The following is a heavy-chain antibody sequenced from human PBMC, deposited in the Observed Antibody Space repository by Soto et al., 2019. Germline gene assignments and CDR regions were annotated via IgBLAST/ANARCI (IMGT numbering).Heavy chain of an antibody. CDR3: ASTPNRQQWLVPRTLDYYYYGMDV. Sequence: GGSLRLSCAASGFTFSSYGMHWVRQAPGKGLEWVAVIWYDGSNKYYADSVKGRFTISRENSKNTLYLQMNSLGAEDTAGYYCASTPNRQQWLVPRTLDYYYYGMDVWGQGTTVTVSS. J-gene: IGHJ6*02. CDR1: GFTFSSYG. CDR2: IWYDGSNK. V-gene: IGHV3-33*01. D-gene: IGHD6-19*01.